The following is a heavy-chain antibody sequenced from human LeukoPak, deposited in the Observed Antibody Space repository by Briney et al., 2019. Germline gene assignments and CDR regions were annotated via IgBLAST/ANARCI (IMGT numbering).Heavy chain of an antibody. CDR2: ISYDGINK. V-gene: IGHV3-30-3*02. CDR3: AKTPRGVGY. J-gene: IGHJ4*02. Sequence: PGGSLRLSCAASGFTFSIYAIHWVRQAPGKGLEWVAVISYDGINKYYADSVKGRFTISRDNSKNTLYLQMNSLRAEDTAVYYCAKTPRGVGYWGQGTLVTVSS. D-gene: IGHD1-26*01. CDR1: GFTFSIYA.